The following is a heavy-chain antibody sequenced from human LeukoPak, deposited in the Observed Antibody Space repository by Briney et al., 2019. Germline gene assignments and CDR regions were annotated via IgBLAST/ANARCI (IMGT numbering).Heavy chain of an antibody. CDR2: IYYSGST. V-gene: IGHV4-59*01. CDR1: GGSISSYY. Sequence: SETLSLTCTASGGSISSYYWSWIRQPPGKGLEWIGYIYYSGSTNYNPSLKSRVTISVDTSKNQFSLKLSSVTAADTAVYYCARVGRGWPFDYWGQGTLVTVSS. CDR3: ARVGRGWPFDY. D-gene: IGHD6-19*01. J-gene: IGHJ4*02.